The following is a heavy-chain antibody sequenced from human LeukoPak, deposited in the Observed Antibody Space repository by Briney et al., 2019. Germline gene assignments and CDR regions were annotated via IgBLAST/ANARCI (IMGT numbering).Heavy chain of an antibody. CDR2: INPNSGGT. D-gene: IGHD2-2*01. Sequence: ASVKVSCXASGYTFTGYYMHWVRQAPGQGLEWMGWINPNSGGTNYAQKFQGRVTMTRDTSISTAYMELSRLRPDDTAVYYCARHSSTSCHDYWGQGTLVTVSS. CDR3: ARHSSTSCHDY. J-gene: IGHJ4*02. CDR1: GYTFTGYY. V-gene: IGHV1-2*02.